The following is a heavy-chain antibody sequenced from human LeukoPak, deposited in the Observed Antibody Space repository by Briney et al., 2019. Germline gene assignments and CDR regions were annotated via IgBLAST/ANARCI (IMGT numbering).Heavy chain of an antibody. CDR3: ARDYSSGWTGGWFDP. J-gene: IGHJ5*02. Sequence: ASVKVSCKASGYTFTSYGISWVRQARGQGLEWMGWISAYNGNTNYAQKLQGRVTMTTDTSTSTAYMELRSLRSDDTAVYYCARDYSSGWTGGWFDPWGQGTLVTASS. D-gene: IGHD6-19*01. V-gene: IGHV1-18*01. CDR2: ISAYNGNT. CDR1: GYTFTSYG.